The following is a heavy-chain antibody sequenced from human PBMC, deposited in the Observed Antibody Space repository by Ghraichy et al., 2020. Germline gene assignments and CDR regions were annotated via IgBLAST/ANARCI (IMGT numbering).Heavy chain of an antibody. J-gene: IGHJ6*02. CDR2: ISHRGST. V-gene: IGHV4-38-2*02. CDR1: GYSIRSGHY. Sequence: QTLSLTCTVSGYSIRSGHYWGWIRRPPGKGLEWIGSISHRGSTYYNLSLKSGVSISRDTSKNQFSLRLSSVTAADTAVYYCARGGTPGYKYYYGMDFWGQGTTVTVSS. D-gene: IGHD3-10*01. CDR3: ARGGTPGYKYYYGMDF.